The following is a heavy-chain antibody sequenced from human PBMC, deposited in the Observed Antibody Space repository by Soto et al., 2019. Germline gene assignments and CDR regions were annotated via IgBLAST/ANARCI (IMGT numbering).Heavy chain of an antibody. Sequence: GGSLRLSCAASGFTFSSYAMSWVRQAPGKGLEWVSAISGSGGSTYYADSVKGRFTISRDNSKNTLYLQMNSLRAEDTAVYYCAKMETYCGGDCYSDAFDIWGQGTMVTVSS. V-gene: IGHV3-23*01. CDR2: ISGSGGST. CDR3: AKMETYCGGDCYSDAFDI. D-gene: IGHD2-21*01. CDR1: GFTFSSYA. J-gene: IGHJ3*02.